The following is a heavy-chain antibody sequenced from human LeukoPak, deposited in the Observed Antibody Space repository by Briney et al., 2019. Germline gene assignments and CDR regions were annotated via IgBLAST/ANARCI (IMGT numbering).Heavy chain of an antibody. D-gene: IGHD1-1*01. Sequence: SETLSLTCAVSGGSISSGGYSWSWIRQPPGKGLEWIGYTYHSGSTYYNPSLKSRVTISVDRSKNQFSLKLSSVTAADTAVYYCARDGSERLGYYYGMDVWGQGTTVTVSS. J-gene: IGHJ6*02. CDR3: ARDGSERLGYYYGMDV. CDR2: TYHSGST. CDR1: GGSISSGGYS. V-gene: IGHV4-30-2*01.